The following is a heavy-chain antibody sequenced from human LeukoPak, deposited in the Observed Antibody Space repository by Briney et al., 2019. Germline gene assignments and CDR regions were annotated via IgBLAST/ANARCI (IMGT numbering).Heavy chain of an antibody. CDR2: INRDGSST. CDR1: GIIFSNYW. V-gene: IGHV3-74*01. CDR3: ASRIRPSYYYYYMDV. J-gene: IGHJ6*03. D-gene: IGHD2-21*01. Sequence: GGSLRLSCAASGIIFSNYWMHWVRQAPGKGLVWVSRINRDGSSTSYADSVKGRFTISRDNAKNSLYLQMNSLRAEDTAVYYCASRIRPSYYYYYMDVWGKGTTVTVSS.